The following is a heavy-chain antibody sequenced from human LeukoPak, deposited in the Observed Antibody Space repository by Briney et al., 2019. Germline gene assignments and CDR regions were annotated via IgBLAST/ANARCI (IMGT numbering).Heavy chain of an antibody. D-gene: IGHD3-3*01. CDR3: AKWGAAYDFWSGYLPNWFDP. CDR2: IIGSGGST. V-gene: IGHV3-23*01. Sequence: GGSLRLSCAASGFTFSSYAMSWVRQAPGKGLEWVSAIIGSGGSTYYADSVKGRFTISRDNSKNTLYLQMNSLRAEDTAVYYCAKWGAAYDFWSGYLPNWFDPWGQGTLVTVSS. CDR1: GFTFSSYA. J-gene: IGHJ5*02.